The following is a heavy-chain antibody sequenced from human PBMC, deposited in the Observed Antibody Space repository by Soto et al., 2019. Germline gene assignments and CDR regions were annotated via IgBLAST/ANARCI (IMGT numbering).Heavy chain of an antibody. CDR2: IYYSGST. D-gene: IGHD3-10*01. CDR3: ARVGVGELHYGMDV. J-gene: IGHJ6*02. CDR1: GGSISSYY. V-gene: IGHV4-59*01. Sequence: SETLSLTCTVSGGSISSYYWSWIRQPPGKGLEWIGYIYYSGSTNYDPSLKSRVTISVDTSKNQFSLKLSSVTAADTAVYYCARVGVGELHYGMDVWGQGTTVTVSS.